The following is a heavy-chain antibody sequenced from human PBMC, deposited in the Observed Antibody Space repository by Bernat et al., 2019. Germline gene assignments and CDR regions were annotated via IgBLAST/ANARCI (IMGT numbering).Heavy chain of an antibody. V-gene: IGHV4-39*01. CDR1: GASISTTSYY. Sequence: QLQLQESGPGLVKPSETLSLICTVSGASISTTSYYWGWIRQPPGKGLEWNGSIYYTGTTYYNPSLMSRVTMSVDTSNNQFSLKLSSVTAADTAVYYCARRQGCSGSSCYSLWFDPWGQGTLVTVSS. CDR2: IYYTGTT. J-gene: IGHJ5*02. D-gene: IGHD2-15*01. CDR3: ARRQGCSGSSCYSLWFDP.